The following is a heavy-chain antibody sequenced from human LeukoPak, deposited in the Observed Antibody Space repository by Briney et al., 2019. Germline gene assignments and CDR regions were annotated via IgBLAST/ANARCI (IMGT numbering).Heavy chain of an antibody. CDR3: ARDGDSGYVTAFDI. CDR1: GCTLDDYV. CDR2: INWNGCST. V-gene: IGHV3-20*04. J-gene: IGHJ3*02. D-gene: IGHD5-12*01. Sequence: RGSLRLSRAASGCTLDDYVMSWVPQAPGKGLEWVSGINWNGCSTGYAASVKDRFTTSRDHAKNSVYLQMNRLRAEGTALYYWARDGDSGYVTAFDIWGQGTMVTVSS.